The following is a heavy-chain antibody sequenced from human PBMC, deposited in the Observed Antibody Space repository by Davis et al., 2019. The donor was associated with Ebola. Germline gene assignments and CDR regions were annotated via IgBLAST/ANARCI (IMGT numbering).Heavy chain of an antibody. Sequence: ASVKVSCKVSGYTLTELSMHWVRQAPGKGLEWMGGFDPEDGETSYAQKFQGRVTMTRDTSTSTVYMELSSLRSEDTAVYYCARPHWDDAFDIWGQGTMVTVSS. J-gene: IGHJ3*02. CDR3: ARPHWDDAFDI. CDR2: FDPEDGET. V-gene: IGHV1-24*01. D-gene: IGHD7-27*01. CDR1: GYTLTELS.